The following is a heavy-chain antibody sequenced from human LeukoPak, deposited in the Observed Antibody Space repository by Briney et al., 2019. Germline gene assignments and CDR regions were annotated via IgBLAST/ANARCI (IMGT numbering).Heavy chain of an antibody. CDR2: IYPGDSDT. D-gene: IGHD2-15*01. Sequence: GESLKISCKGSGYSFTSYWIGWVRQMPGKGLEWAGIIYPGDSDTRYSPSFQGQVTISADKSISTAYLQWSSLKASDTAMYYCARYCSGGSCYLFFDYWGQGTLVTVSS. J-gene: IGHJ4*02. CDR1: GYSFTSYW. V-gene: IGHV5-51*01. CDR3: ARYCSGGSCYLFFDY.